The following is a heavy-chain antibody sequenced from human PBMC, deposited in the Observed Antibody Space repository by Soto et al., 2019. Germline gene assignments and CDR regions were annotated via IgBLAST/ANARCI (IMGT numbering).Heavy chain of an antibody. CDR2: ISYDGSNK. CDR1: GFTFSSYG. J-gene: IGHJ6*02. D-gene: IGHD3-3*01. CDR3: AKDQALGDYDFWSGYYTPWGYYYYGMDV. V-gene: IGHV3-30*18. Sequence: PGGSLRLSCAASGFTFSSYGMHWVRQAPGKGLEWVAVISYDGSNKYYADSVKGRFTISRDNSKNTLYLQMNSLRAEDTAVYYCAKDQALGDYDFWSGYYTPWGYYYYGMDVWGQGTTVTVSS.